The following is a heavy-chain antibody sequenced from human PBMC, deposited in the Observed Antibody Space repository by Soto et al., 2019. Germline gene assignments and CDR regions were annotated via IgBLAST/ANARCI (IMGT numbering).Heavy chain of an antibody. CDR3: ARDGPPSEPLGRGARGLFDY. D-gene: IGHD3-10*01. Sequence: QVHLVESGGGVVQPGTSLRLSCAASGFTFSAYGFHWVRQAPGKGLEWVALIWHDGSNKYYADSVKGRFTISRDNSMSTXYXPMSTLRAEVTAVYYWARDGPPSEPLGRGARGLFDYWGQGILVTVSS. CDR2: IWHDGSNK. CDR1: GFTFSAYG. J-gene: IGHJ4*02. V-gene: IGHV3-33*01.